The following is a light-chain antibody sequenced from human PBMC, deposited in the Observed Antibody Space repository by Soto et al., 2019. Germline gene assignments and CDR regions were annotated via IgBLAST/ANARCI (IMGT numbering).Light chain of an antibody. CDR2: EVN. CDR1: SSDIGGYNS. CDR3: SSSAGISHYLV. Sequence: SALTQPPSASGSPGQSVTISCTGTSSDIGGYNSVSWYQQHPGKAPRLMIYEVNKRPSGVPDRFSGSKSGYTASLTVSGLQPEDEAFYYCSSSAGISHYLVFGGGTKLTVL. J-gene: IGLJ3*02. V-gene: IGLV2-8*01.